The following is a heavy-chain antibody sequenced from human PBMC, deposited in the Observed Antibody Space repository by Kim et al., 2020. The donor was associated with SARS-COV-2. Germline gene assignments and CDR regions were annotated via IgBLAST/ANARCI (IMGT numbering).Heavy chain of an antibody. D-gene: IGHD7-27*01. Sequence: SVKVSCEASGATVTSFAISWVRQAPGQGLEWMGAIIPMYGTTYYAQKFQDRVTFTADEGTSTVYMELRSLRPEDTAIFYCARGVGMGGLYWYFALWGRGTMVTLSS. J-gene: IGHJ2*01. V-gene: IGHV1-69*13. CDR3: ARGVGMGGLYWYFAL. CDR1: GATVTSFA. CDR2: IIPMYGTT.